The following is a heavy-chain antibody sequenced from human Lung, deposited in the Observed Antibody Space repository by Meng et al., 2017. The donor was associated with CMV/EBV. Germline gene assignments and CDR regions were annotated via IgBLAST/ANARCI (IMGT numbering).Heavy chain of an antibody. D-gene: IGHD3-3*01. CDR3: ARDSITIFGVVTKNDYYYYGMDV. J-gene: IGHJ6*02. CDR2: IIPILGIA. V-gene: IGHV1-69*10. Sequence: SXXVSXKASGGTFSSYAISWVRQAAGQGLEWMGGIIPILGIANYAQKFQGRVTITADKSTSTAYMELSSLRSEDTAVYYCARDSITIFGVVTKNDYYYYGMDVWXQGTTVTVSS. CDR1: GGTFSSYA.